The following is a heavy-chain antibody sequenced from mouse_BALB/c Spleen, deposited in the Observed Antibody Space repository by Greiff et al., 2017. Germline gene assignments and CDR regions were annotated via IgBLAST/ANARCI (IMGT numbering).Heavy chain of an antibody. CDR3: ARDLLGLGDY. D-gene: IGHD4-1*01. J-gene: IGHJ2*01. CDR1: GFTFSDYY. Sequence: DVHLVESGGGLVKPGGSLKLSCAASGFTFSDYYMYWVRQTPGKRLEWVATISDGGSYTYYPDSVKGRFTISRDNAKNNLYLQMSSLKSEDTAMYYCARDLLGLGDYWGQGTTLTVSS. V-gene: IGHV5-4*02. CDR2: ISDGGSYT.